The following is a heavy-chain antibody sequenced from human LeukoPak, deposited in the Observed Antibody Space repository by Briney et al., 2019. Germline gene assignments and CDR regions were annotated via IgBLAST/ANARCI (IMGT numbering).Heavy chain of an antibody. J-gene: IGHJ4*02. CDR1: GFSLSTSGVG. Sequence: GSGPTLVNPTQTLTLTCTFSGFSLSTSGVGVGWIRQPPGKALEWLALIYWDDDKRYSPSLKSRLTITKDTSKNQVVLTMTNMDPVDTATYYCAHSGGIAVAGHVGYFDYWGQGTLVTVSS. V-gene: IGHV2-5*02. D-gene: IGHD6-19*01. CDR3: AHSGGIAVAGHVGYFDY. CDR2: IYWDDDK.